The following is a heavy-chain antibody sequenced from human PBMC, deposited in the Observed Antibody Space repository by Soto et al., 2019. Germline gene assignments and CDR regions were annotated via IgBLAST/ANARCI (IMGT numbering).Heavy chain of an antibody. CDR1: GGSISSYY. J-gene: IGHJ6*02. Sequence: SETLSLTCTVSGGSISSYYWSWIRQPAGKGLEWIGRIYTSGSTNYNPSLKSRVTMSVDTSKNQLSLKLSSVTAADTAVYYCARDGLIVSGEMATGQYYYYYGMDVWGQGTTVTVSS. CDR2: IYTSGST. V-gene: IGHV4-4*07. D-gene: IGHD3-16*02. CDR3: ARDGLIVSGEMATGQYYYYYGMDV.